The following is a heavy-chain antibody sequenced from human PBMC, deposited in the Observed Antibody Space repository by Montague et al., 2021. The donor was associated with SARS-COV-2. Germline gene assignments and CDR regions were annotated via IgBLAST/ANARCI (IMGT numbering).Heavy chain of an antibody. Sequence: PALVKPTQTLTLTCTFSGFSLSTSGMCVSWIRQPPGKALEWLALIDWDDDKYYSTSLKTRLTISKDTSKNQVVLTMTNMDPVDTATYYCARIVVVLRWFGESDYGMDVGGQGTTVTVSS. D-gene: IGHD3-10*01. CDR2: IDWDDDK. CDR1: GFSLSTSGMC. J-gene: IGHJ6*02. CDR3: ARIVVVLRWFGESDYGMDV. V-gene: IGHV2-70*01.